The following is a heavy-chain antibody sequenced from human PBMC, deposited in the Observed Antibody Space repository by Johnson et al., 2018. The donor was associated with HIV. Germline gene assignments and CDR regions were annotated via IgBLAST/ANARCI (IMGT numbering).Heavy chain of an antibody. D-gene: IGHD6-13*01. CDR1: GFTFSSYG. V-gene: IGHV3-30*02. CDR2: IRYDGRNQ. J-gene: IGHJ3*02. Sequence: QVQLVESGGGVVQPGGSLRLSCAASGFTFSSYGMHWVRQAPGKGLEWVAFIRYDGRNQYYADSVKGRFTISRDNSKNTLYLQMGSLRAEDTAVYYCALSGGAAAYDAFDIWGQGTMVTVSS. CDR3: ALSGGAAAYDAFDI.